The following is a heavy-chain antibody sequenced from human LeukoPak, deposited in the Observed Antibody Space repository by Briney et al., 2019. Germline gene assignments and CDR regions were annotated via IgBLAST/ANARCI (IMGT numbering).Heavy chain of an antibody. CDR3: ARDLEVPWSVGSGTLGYYYYYIDV. CDR2: VRDSGGTT. Sequence: PGGSLRLSCAASGFTFSNYAMSWVRQAPGKGLEWVSTVRDSGGTTYYADSVKGRFTISRDNFKNTLYLQMNSLRAEDTAVYYCARDLEVPWSVGSGTLGYYYYYIDVWGKGTTVTVSS. V-gene: IGHV3-23*01. CDR1: GFTFSNYA. J-gene: IGHJ6*03. D-gene: IGHD3-10*01.